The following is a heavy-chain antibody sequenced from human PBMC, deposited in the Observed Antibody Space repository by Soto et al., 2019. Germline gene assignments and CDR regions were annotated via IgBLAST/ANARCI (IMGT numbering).Heavy chain of an antibody. CDR1: GASFGAYY. J-gene: IGHJ4*02. D-gene: IGHD5-12*01. V-gene: IGHV4-34*01. Sequence: QVQLQQWGAGLLKPSETLSLTCAVQGASFGAYYWNWIRQPPGKGLEWIGEINHSGSTNYNPSLYRRVPRSVETSKTQFSLRPTSVTAADKAGYYCARGWHPIVATPPPHYWGRGTLVTVSS. CDR2: INHSGST. CDR3: ARGWHPIVATPPPHY.